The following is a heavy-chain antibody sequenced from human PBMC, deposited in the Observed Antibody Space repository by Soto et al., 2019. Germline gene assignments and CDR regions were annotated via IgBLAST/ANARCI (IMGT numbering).Heavy chain of an antibody. J-gene: IGHJ6*02. CDR2: ISWNSGSI. Sequence: EVQLVESGGGLVQPGRSLRLSCAASGFTFDDYAMHWVRQAPGRGLEWVSGISWNSGSIGYADSVKGRFTISRDNAKKSLYLQMNSLRAEDTALYYCAKTGGCRGGSCYSDYYYGMDVWGQGTTVTVSS. D-gene: IGHD2-15*01. CDR3: AKTGGCRGGSCYSDYYYGMDV. CDR1: GFTFDDYA. V-gene: IGHV3-9*01.